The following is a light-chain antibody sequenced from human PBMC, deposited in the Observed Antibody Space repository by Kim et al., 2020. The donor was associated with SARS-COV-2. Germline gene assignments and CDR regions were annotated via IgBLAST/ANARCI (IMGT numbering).Light chain of an antibody. CDR1: QSISSW. Sequence: DIQMTQSPSTLSAFVGDRVTITCRASQSISSWLAWYQQKPGKAPKLLIYDASSLESGVPSRFSGSGSGTEFTLTVRSLQPDDFATYYCQQYSISLYTFGQGTKLEI. J-gene: IGKJ2*01. CDR2: DAS. CDR3: QQYSISLYT. V-gene: IGKV1-5*01.